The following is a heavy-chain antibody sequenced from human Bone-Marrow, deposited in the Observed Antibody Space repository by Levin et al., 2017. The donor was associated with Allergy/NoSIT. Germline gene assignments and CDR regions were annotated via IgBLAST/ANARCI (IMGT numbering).Heavy chain of an antibody. V-gene: IGHV3-30*18. J-gene: IGHJ2*01. D-gene: IGHD5-18*01. CDR3: AKGIRDTAMAAEDWYFDL. CDR2: ISYDGSNK. Sequence: GGSLRLSCAASGFTFSSYGMHWVRQAPGKGLEWVAVISYDGSNKYYADSVKGRFTISRDNSKNTLYLQMNSLRAEDTAVYYCAKGIRDTAMAAEDWYFDLWGRGTLVTVSS. CDR1: GFTFSSYG.